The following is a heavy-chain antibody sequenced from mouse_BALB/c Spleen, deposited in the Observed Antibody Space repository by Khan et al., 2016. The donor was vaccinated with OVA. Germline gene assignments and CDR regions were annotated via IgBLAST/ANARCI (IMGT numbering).Heavy chain of an antibody. J-gene: IGHJ3*01. D-gene: IGHD1-1*01. V-gene: IGHV1-31*01. CDR2: IDPFNGGS. CDR3: ARHGSNSWFAY. Sequence: VQLQQSGPELMKHGASVKISCKASGYSFTSYYIHWVKQSHGKTLEWIGYIDPFNGGSTYNQKFKVKATLTVDKSSSTAYMHLSSLTSEDSAVYYGARHGSNSWFAYWGQGTLVTVSA. CDR1: GYSFTSYY.